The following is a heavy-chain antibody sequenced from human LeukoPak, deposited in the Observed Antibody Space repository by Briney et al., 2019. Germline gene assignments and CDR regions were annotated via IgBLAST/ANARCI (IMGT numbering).Heavy chain of an antibody. J-gene: IGHJ4*02. D-gene: IGHD6-19*01. CDR3: ARLRQWPGRVGY. CDR1: GGSISSSSYY. Sequence: SETLSLTCTVSGGSISSSSYYWGWIRQPPGKGLEWIGSIYYSGSTYYNPSLKSRLTISVDTSKNQFSLKLSSVTAADTAVYYCARLRQWPGRVGYWGQGTLVTVSS. CDR2: IYYSGST. V-gene: IGHV4-39*01.